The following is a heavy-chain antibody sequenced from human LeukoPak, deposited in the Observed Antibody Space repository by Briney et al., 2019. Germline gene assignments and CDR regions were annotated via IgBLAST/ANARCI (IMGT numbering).Heavy chain of an antibody. CDR1: GFTFSTYS. D-gene: IGHD4-17*01. V-gene: IGHV3-48*01. CDR3: ARGGSPDYGDYNWFDP. J-gene: IGHJ5*02. Sequence: GGSLRLSCAASGFTFSTYSMNWVRQAPGKGLEWVSYISSSSSTIYYADSVKGRFTISRDNAKNSLYPQMNSLRAEDTAVYYCARGGSPDYGDYNWFDPWGQGTLVTVSS. CDR2: ISSSSSTI.